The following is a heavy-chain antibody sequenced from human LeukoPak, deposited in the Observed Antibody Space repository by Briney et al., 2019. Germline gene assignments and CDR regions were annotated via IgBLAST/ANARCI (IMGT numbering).Heavy chain of an antibody. V-gene: IGHV3-74*01. CDR1: GGTISSYW. CDR2: INGAGTST. Sequence: GGSLRLSCAASGGTISSYWMHWVRHAPGKGLVWVSHINGAGTSTSYADSVKGRFTISRDNAKNTMCLHMSSLRAEDTAVYYCARDTNWFAPWGQGTLVTVSS. J-gene: IGHJ5*02. CDR3: ARDTNWFAP.